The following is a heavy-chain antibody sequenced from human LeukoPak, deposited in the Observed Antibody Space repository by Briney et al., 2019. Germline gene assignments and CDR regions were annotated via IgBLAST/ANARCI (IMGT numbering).Heavy chain of an antibody. CDR1: GYTFSSYG. V-gene: IGHV1-18*01. CDR3: ARDDSRGAYDH. D-gene: IGHD3-22*01. Sequence: WASVKVSCKASGYTFSSYGISWVRQAPGQGLEWMGWISAYNGNTNYAQKLQGRVTMTTDTSTSTAYMELRSLRCDDTAVYYCARDDSRGAYDHWGQGTLVTVSS. CDR2: ISAYNGNT. J-gene: IGHJ5*02.